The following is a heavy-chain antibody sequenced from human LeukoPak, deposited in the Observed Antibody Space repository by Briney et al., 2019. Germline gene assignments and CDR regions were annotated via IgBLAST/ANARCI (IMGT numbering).Heavy chain of an antibody. D-gene: IGHD2-8*01. CDR3: TRPLTANALDY. CDR2: IIPIFGTA. V-gene: IGHV1-69*01. Sequence: GSSVKVSRKASGGTFSSYAISWVRQAPGQGLEWMGGIIPIFGTANYAQKFQGRVTITADESTSTAYMELSSLRSEDTAVYYCTRPLTANALDYWGQGTLVTVSS. J-gene: IGHJ4*02. CDR1: GGTFSSYA.